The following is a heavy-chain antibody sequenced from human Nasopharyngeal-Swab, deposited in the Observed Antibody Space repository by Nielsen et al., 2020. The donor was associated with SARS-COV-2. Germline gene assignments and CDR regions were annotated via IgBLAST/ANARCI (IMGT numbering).Heavy chain of an antibody. D-gene: IGHD3-16*02. V-gene: IGHV4-31*03. CDR1: GGSISSGGYY. CDR3: ARLYDYVWGSYRYTSVVGAFDI. Sequence: LRLSCTVSGGSISSGGYYWSWIRQHPGKGLEWIGYIYYSGSTYYNPSLKSRVTISVDTSKNQFSLKLSSVTAADAAVYYCARLYDYVWGSYRYTSVVGAFDIWGQGTMVTVSS. CDR2: IYYSGST. J-gene: IGHJ3*02.